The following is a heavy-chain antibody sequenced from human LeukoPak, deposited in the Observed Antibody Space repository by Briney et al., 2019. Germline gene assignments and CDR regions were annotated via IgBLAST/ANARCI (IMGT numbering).Heavy chain of an antibody. CDR2: IKQDGSEK. J-gene: IGHJ4*02. V-gene: IGHV3-7*03. D-gene: IGHD3-10*01. CDR3: ARDTTYYYGSGNFIFDY. Sequence: PGGSLRLSCADSGFTFSSYWMSWVRQAPGKGLEWVANIKQDGSEKYYVDSVKGRFTISRDNAKNSLYLQMNSLRAEDTAVYYCARDTTYYYGSGNFIFDYWGQGTLVTVSS. CDR1: GFTFSSYW.